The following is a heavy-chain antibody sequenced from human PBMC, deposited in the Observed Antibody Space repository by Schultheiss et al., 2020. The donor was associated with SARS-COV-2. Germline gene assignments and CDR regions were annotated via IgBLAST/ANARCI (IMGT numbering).Heavy chain of an antibody. V-gene: IGHV3-30*15. D-gene: IGHD3-3*01. Sequence: GGSLRLSCAASGFTFSSYAIHWVRQAPGKGLEWVTLISYDGSNKYYADSVKGRFTISRENSKNTLYLQMSSLRPEDTALYYCARDGSSHFDFRSAFGYYYGMDVWGQGTTVIVSS. CDR3: ARDGSSHFDFRSAFGYYYGMDV. J-gene: IGHJ6*02. CDR2: ISYDGSNK. CDR1: GFTFSSYA.